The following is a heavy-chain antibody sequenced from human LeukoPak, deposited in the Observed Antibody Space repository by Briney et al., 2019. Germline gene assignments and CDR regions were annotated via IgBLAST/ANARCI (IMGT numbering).Heavy chain of an antibody. CDR2: ISGSGSST. Sequence: QPGGSLRLSCAPSGFTFSTYAMTWVRQAPGKGLEWVSSISGSGSSTYYADSVKGRFTISRDNSKNTLYLQMNSLRAEDTAVYHCANQYYYDSSGYYPFDYWGQGTLVTVSS. D-gene: IGHD3-22*01. V-gene: IGHV3-23*01. J-gene: IGHJ4*02. CDR1: GFTFSTYA. CDR3: ANQYYYDSSGYYPFDY.